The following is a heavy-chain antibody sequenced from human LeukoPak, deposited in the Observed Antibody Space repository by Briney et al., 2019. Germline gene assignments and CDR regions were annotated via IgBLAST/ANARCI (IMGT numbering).Heavy chain of an antibody. CDR3: ARGPSVIYDILTGYYYFDY. V-gene: IGHV4-34*01. CDR2: INHSGST. D-gene: IGHD3-9*01. J-gene: IGHJ4*02. CDR1: GGSFSGYF. Sequence: SETLSLTCAVSGGSFSGYFWTWIRQPPGKGLEWIGEINHSGSTNYNPSLKSRVTISHDTSKNQFSLKLSSVTAADTAVYYCARGPSVIYDILTGYYYFDYWGQGTLVTVCS.